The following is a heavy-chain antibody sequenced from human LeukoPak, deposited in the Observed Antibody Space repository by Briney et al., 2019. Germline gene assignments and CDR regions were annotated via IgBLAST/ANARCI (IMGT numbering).Heavy chain of an antibody. Sequence: RPSETLSLTCTVSSYSISSGYYWGWIRQPPGKGLEWIGSIYHSGSTYYNPSLKSRVTISVDTSKNQFSLKLSSVTAADTAVYYCARDQKWLVLFDYWGQGTLVTVSS. CDR2: IYHSGST. CDR1: SYSISSGYY. V-gene: IGHV4-38-2*02. D-gene: IGHD6-19*01. J-gene: IGHJ4*02. CDR3: ARDQKWLVLFDY.